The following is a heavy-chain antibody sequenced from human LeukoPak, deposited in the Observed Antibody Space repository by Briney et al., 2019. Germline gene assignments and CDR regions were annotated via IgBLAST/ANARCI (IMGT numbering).Heavy chain of an antibody. J-gene: IGHJ4*02. CDR2: IEKVGSEK. V-gene: IGHV3-7*01. CDR1: GFTFRNYW. CDR3: ARARGGYSYGSYFDY. D-gene: IGHD5-18*01. Sequence: GGSLRLSCAASGFTFRNYWMSWVRQAPGKGLEWVANIEKVGSEKKDMDSMKGRFTISRDNAKNSLYLQVNGLTAEDTAVYYCARARGGYSYGSYFDYWGQGTLVTVSS.